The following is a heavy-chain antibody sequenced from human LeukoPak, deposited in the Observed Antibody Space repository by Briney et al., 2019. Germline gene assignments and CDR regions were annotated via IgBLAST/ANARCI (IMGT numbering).Heavy chain of an antibody. CDR3: ARAFRWYDSSGYYPDAFDI. CDR1: GFTFSGSA. D-gene: IGHD3-22*01. CDR2: IRNKANNYAT. Sequence: GGSLRLSCAASGFTFSGSAMHWVRQASGKGLEWVGRIRNKANNYATAYAASVKGRFTISRDGAKNTAYLEMNSLKTEDTAVYYCARAFRWYDSSGYYPDAFDIWGQGTMVTVSS. V-gene: IGHV3-73*01. J-gene: IGHJ3*02.